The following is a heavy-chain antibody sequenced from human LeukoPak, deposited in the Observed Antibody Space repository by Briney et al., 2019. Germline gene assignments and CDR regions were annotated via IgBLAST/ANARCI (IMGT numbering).Heavy chain of an antibody. J-gene: IGHJ3*02. D-gene: IGHD3-10*01. CDR3: ARDTHEYGSGSYYDDTFDS. CDR1: GGSMIDHY. CDR2: MHHSGKA. V-gene: IGHV4-59*11. Sequence: SETLSLTCTVSGGSMIDHYWSWVRQPPGKGLEWVGYMHHSGKANSNPSLKSRVTISVDTSKNQVSLKLSSVAAADTAVYYCARDTHEYGSGSYYDDTFDSWGQGTLVTVSS.